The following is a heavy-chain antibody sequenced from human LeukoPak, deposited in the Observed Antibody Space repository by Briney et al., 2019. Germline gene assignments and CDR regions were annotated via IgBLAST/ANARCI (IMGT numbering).Heavy chain of an antibody. CDR3: ARPYYSNYYYYGMDV. D-gene: IGHD4-11*01. CDR1: GFTFSSNG. V-gene: IGHV3-33*01. CDR2: IWYDDK. Sequence: GGSLRLSCAASGFTFSSNGMHWVRQAPGKGLEWVGVIWYDDKYYANSVKGGFTISRDNSKNTLYLQMNSLRAEDTAVYYCARPYYSNYYYYGMDVWGQGTTVTVSS. J-gene: IGHJ6*02.